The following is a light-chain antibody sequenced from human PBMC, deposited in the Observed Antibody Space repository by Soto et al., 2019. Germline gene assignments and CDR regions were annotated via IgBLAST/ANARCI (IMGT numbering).Light chain of an antibody. Sequence: QSVLTLSPSASGSPGQSVTISCTGTSSDVGGYNYVSWYQQHPGKAPKLMIYEVSKRPSGVPDRFSGSKSGNTASLTVSGLKAEDEADYYCSSFAGSFYWVFGGGTKLTVL. J-gene: IGLJ2*01. V-gene: IGLV2-8*01. CDR3: SSFAGSFYWV. CDR2: EVS. CDR1: SSDVGGYNY.